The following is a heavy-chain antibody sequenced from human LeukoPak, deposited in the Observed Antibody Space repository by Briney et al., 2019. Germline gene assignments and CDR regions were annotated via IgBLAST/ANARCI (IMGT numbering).Heavy chain of an antibody. CDR3: ATGPYSSSWYPPLDY. CDR2: ISSSSSAI. D-gene: IGHD6-13*01. J-gene: IGHJ4*02. V-gene: IGHV3-48*01. CDR1: GFTFSDSG. Sequence: GGSLRLSCAASGFTFSDSGMHWVRQAPGKGLEWVSYISSSSSAIHYAVSVRGRFTISRDNSKNTLYLQMNSLRAEDTAVYYCATGPYSSSWYPPLDYWGQGTLVTVSS.